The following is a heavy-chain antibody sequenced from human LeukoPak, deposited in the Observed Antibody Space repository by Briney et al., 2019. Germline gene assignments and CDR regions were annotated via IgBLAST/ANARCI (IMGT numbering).Heavy chain of an antibody. Sequence: ASVKVSCKTCGYTFTHYDIHWVRQAPGQGLEWMGWINPNSGETNSAQKFQGRVTMTGDTSISTAYMELRRVTSDDSAVYDWARDWNYSNAERGFDYWGQGTLVTVSS. D-gene: IGHD1-7*01. V-gene: IGHV1-2*02. CDR2: INPNSGET. J-gene: IGHJ4*02. CDR3: ARDWNYSNAERGFDY. CDR1: GYTFTHYD.